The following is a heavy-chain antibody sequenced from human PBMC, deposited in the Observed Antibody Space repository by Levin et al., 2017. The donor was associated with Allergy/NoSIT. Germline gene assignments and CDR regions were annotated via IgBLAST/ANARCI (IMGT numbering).Heavy chain of an antibody. CDR1: GGSISSYF. J-gene: IGHJ4*02. CDR2: MQYSGST. D-gene: IGHD4-17*01. V-gene: IGHV4-59*01. Sequence: SETLSLTCTVSGGSISSYFWGWIRQTPGKGLEWIGYMQYSGSTHVNPSLKSRVTISVDTSKNQFSLKLTSVTTADTAIYYCAKRRGGYGEGEFDYWGQGTLVTVSS. CDR3: AKRRGGYGEGEFDY.